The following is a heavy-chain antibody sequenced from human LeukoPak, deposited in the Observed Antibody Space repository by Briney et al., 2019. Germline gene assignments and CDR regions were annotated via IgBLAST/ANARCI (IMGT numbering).Heavy chain of an antibody. CDR1: GGSISSYY. CDR2: IYYSGST. Sequence: SETLSLTCTVSGGSISSYYWSWIRQPPGKGLEWIGYIYYSGSTNYNPSLKSRVTISVDMSKNQFSLKLSSVTAADTAVYYCARNYCSSTSCYFDYWGQGTLVTVSS. CDR3: ARNYCSSTSCYFDY. D-gene: IGHD2-2*01. V-gene: IGHV4-59*01. J-gene: IGHJ4*02.